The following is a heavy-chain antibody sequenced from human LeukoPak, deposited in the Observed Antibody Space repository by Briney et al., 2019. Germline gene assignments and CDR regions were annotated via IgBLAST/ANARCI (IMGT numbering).Heavy chain of an antibody. CDR2: IIPIFGTA. Sequence: ASVKVSCKASGGTFSSYAISWVRQAPGQGLEWMGGIIPIFGTANYAQKFQGRVTITADESTSTAYVELSSLRSEDTAVYYCAARVGAYPQSAFDIWGQGTMVTVSS. V-gene: IGHV1-69*13. CDR3: AARVGAYPQSAFDI. CDR1: GGTFSSYA. J-gene: IGHJ3*02. D-gene: IGHD1-26*01.